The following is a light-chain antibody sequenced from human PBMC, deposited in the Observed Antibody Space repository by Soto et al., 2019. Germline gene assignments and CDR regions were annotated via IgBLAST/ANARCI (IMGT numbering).Light chain of an antibody. V-gene: IGLV2-14*03. J-gene: IGLJ1*01. CDR3: YSSTSTRRL. CDR1: SSDVGGYNY. CDR2: AVT. Sequence: QSALTQPRSVSGSPGQSVTISCTGTSSDVGGYNYVSWYQQYPGKAPKVMIYAVTNRPSGVSFRFSGSKSGNTASLTISGLQAEDEAGCSSYSSTSTRRLFGAGTKVTVL.